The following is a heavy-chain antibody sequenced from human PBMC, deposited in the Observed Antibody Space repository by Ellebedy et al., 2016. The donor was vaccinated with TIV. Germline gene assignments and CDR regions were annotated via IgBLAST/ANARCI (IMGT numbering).Heavy chain of an antibody. CDR1: GFTVSSNY. D-gene: IGHD6-19*01. J-gene: IGHJ3*02. CDR3: ARTDIAVAGINAFDI. Sequence: GESLKISCAASGFTVSSNYMSWVRQAPGKGLEWVSVIYSGGSTYYADSVKGRFTISRDNSKNTLYLQMNSLRAEDTAVYYCARTDIAVAGINAFDIWGQGTMVTVSS. CDR2: IYSGGST. V-gene: IGHV3-66*01.